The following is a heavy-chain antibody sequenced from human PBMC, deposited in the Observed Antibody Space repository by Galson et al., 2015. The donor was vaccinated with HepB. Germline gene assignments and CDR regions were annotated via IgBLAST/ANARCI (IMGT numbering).Heavy chain of an antibody. D-gene: IGHD1-1*01. CDR3: VRGGPDRGYAHAMDV. Sequence: ETLSLTCTVSGGSISSYYWSWIRQPGGKGLEWIGHFHFSGDSNYNPSLRSRVTMSLDASSNQFSLKLSSVTAADTAVYYCVRGGPDRGYAHAMDVWGQGTTVAVSS. CDR1: GGSISSYY. CDR2: FHFSGDS. V-gene: IGHV4-4*07. J-gene: IGHJ6*02.